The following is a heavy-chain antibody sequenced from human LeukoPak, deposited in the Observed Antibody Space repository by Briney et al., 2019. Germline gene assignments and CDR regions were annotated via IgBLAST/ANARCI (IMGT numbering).Heavy chain of an antibody. V-gene: IGHV3-7*01. J-gene: IGHJ4*02. Sequence: GGSLRLSCAASGFTFSSYWMSWVRQAPGKGLEWVANIKQDGSEKYYVDSVKGRFTISRDNAKNSLYLQMNSLRAEDTAVYYCAREGLLWFGKLSFFDYWGQGTLVTVSS. CDR1: GFTFSSYW. D-gene: IGHD3-10*01. CDR2: IKQDGSEK. CDR3: AREGLLWFGKLSFFDY.